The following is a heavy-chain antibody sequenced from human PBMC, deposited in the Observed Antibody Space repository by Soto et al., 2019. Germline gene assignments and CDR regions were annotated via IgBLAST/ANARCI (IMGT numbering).Heavy chain of an antibody. J-gene: IGHJ4*02. D-gene: IGHD6-6*01. V-gene: IGHV4-39*01. Sequence: SETLSLTCTVSGGSISSSSYYWGWIRQPPGKGLEWIGSIYYSGSTYYNPSLKSRVTISVDTSKNQFSLKLSSVTAADTAVYYCARRTYSSSSDYWGQGTLVTAPQ. CDR1: GGSISSSSYY. CDR2: IYYSGST. CDR3: ARRTYSSSSDY.